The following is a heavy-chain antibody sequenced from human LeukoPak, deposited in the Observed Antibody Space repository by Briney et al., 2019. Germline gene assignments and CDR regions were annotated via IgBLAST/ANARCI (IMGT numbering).Heavy chain of an antibody. Sequence: GGSLRLSCAASGFAFRSYWMSWVRQAPGKGLEWVANIKQDGSEKYYVDSVKGRFTISRDNAKNSLYLQMNSLRAEDTAVYYCARDIGSGSYYFDYWGQGTLVTVSS. V-gene: IGHV3-7*05. CDR1: GFAFRSYW. D-gene: IGHD3-10*01. CDR2: IKQDGSEK. J-gene: IGHJ4*02. CDR3: ARDIGSGSYYFDY.